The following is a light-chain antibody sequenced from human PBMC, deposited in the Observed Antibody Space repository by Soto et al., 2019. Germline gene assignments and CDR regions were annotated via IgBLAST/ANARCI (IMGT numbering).Light chain of an antibody. Sequence: GDRVTITCRASRYIRRDLSWYQQRPGQAPKVLIYTASSLQSGVPSRFSGSGSGTDFTLTISSLQPEDCATYYCLQDYNYPWTFGQGTKVEIK. J-gene: IGKJ1*01. CDR3: LQDYNYPWT. CDR1: RYIRRD. CDR2: TAS. V-gene: IGKV1-6*01.